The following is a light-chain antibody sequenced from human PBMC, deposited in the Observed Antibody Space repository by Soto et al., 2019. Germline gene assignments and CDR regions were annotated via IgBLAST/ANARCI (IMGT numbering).Light chain of an antibody. J-gene: IGLJ3*02. Sequence: NFMLTQPHSVSESPGKTVTISCTRSSGRIASDYVQWYQQRPGSAPTTVIYEHNQRPSGVPDRFSGSIDISSNSASLIISGLKTEDEADYYCQSYENDNWVFGGGTKLTVL. V-gene: IGLV6-57*04. CDR2: EHN. CDR1: SGRIASDY. CDR3: QSYENDNWV.